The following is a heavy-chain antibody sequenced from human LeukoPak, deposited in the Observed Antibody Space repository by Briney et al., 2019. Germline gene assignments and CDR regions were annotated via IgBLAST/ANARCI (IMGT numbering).Heavy chain of an antibody. D-gene: IGHD3-9*01. Sequence: SETLSLTCAVYGGSFSGYYWSWIRQPPGKGLEWIGEINHSGSTNYNPSLKSRVTISVDTSKNQFSLKLSSVTAADTAVYYCAGAPTLLRYFDWLSDVWGKGTTVTVSS. CDR3: AGAPTLLRYFDWLSDV. CDR2: INHSGST. CDR1: GGSFSGYY. J-gene: IGHJ6*04. V-gene: IGHV4-34*01.